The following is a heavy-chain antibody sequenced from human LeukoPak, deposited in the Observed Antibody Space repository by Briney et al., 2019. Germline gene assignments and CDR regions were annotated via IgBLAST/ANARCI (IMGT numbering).Heavy chain of an antibody. CDR1: GGSICSYY. CDR3: AREMRVGHDAFDI. V-gene: IGHV4-59*01. D-gene: IGHD2-15*01. J-gene: IGHJ3*02. Sequence: SETLSLTCTVSGGSICSYYWSWIWQPPGKGVEWIGYIYYSGSTNYNPSLKSRVTISVDTSKNQFSLKLSSVTAADTAVYYCAREMRVGHDAFDIWGQGTMVTVSS. CDR2: IYYSGST.